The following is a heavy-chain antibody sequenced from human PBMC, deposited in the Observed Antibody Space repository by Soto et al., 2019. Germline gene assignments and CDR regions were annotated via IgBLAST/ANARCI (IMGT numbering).Heavy chain of an antibody. D-gene: IGHD6-6*01. CDR3: AREMVYSSSMGTHYGMDV. CDR1: GYTFTSYT. V-gene: IGHV1-3*01. Sequence: ASVKVSCKASGYTFTSYTMHWVRQAPGQRLEWMGWINAGNGNTKYSQKFQGRVTITRDTSASTAYMELSSLRSEDTAVYYCAREMVYSSSMGTHYGMDVWGPGTTVTVSS. J-gene: IGHJ6*02. CDR2: INAGNGNT.